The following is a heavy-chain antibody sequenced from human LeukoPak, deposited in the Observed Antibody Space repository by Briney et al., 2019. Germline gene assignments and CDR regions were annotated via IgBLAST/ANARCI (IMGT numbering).Heavy chain of an antibody. Sequence: RPGGSLRLSCAASGFTFYDYGMSGVRHAPGKGLEWVSGINWNGGGTVYADSVKGRFTISRDNAKNSLYLQMNSLRAEDTALYYCARQRVPAAIRRPYYFDYWGQGTLVTVSS. J-gene: IGHJ4*02. CDR1: GFTFYDYG. CDR2: INWNGGGT. V-gene: IGHV3-20*04. CDR3: ARQRVPAAIRRPYYFDY. D-gene: IGHD2-2*02.